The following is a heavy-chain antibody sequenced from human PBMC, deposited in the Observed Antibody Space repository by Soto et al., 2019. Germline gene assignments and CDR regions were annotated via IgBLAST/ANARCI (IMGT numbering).Heavy chain of an antibody. Sequence: PGGSLRLSCASSGSTFSDYYMSWIRQAPGKGLEWLSYISPGSRYPAYADSVKGRFTISRDNARRSLSLQMNSLTVDDTAIYYCVRGGGGGLFDPWGQGSMVTVSS. D-gene: IGHD2-15*01. CDR3: VRGGGGGLFDP. CDR1: GSTFSDYY. V-gene: IGHV3-11*06. CDR2: ISPGSRYP. J-gene: IGHJ5*02.